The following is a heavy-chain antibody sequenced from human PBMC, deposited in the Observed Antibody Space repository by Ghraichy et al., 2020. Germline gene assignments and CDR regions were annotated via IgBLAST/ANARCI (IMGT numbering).Heavy chain of an antibody. V-gene: IGHV3-23*01. D-gene: IGHD3-16*02. CDR3: AKKMRLGELSLIDY. J-gene: IGHJ4*02. CDR2: ISGSGGST. CDR1: GFTFSSYA. Sequence: GGSLRLSCAASGFTFSSYAMSWVRQAPGKGLEWVSAISGSGGSTYYADSVKGRFTISRDNSKNTLYLQMNSLRAEDTAVYYCAKKMRLGELSLIDYWGQGTLVTVSS.